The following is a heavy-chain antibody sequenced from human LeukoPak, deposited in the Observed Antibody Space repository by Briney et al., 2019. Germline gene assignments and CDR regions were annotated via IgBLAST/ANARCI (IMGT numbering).Heavy chain of an antibody. CDR1: GDSVSSNPNY. CDR3: ASSQYPIAAADNWFDP. V-gene: IGHV4-30-4*01. CDR2: ISYSGST. Sequence: SETLSLTCTVSGDSVSSNPNYWTWIRQPPGKGLEWIGYISYSGSTYYNPSLESRLTISVDTSKNQFSLKLTSVTAADTAVYYCASSQYPIAAADNWFDPWGQGTLVTVSS. J-gene: IGHJ5*02. D-gene: IGHD6-13*01.